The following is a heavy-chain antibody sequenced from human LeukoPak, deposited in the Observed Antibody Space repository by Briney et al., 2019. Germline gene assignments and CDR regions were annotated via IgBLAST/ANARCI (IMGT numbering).Heavy chain of an antibody. CDR3: ARDRRGYCSGGSCYYIDY. CDR2: INPNSGGT. J-gene: IGHJ4*02. D-gene: IGHD2-15*01. CDR1: GYTFTGYY. Sequence: ASVKVSCKASGYTFTGYYMHWVRPAPGQGLEWMGWINPNSGGTNYAQKFQGRVTMTRDTSISTAYMELSRLRSDDTAVYYCARDRRGYCSGGSCYYIDYWGQGTLVTVSS. V-gene: IGHV1-2*02.